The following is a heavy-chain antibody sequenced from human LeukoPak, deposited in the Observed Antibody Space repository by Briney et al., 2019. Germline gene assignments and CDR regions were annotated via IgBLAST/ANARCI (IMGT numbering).Heavy chain of an antibody. D-gene: IGHD3-22*01. V-gene: IGHV3-21*01. J-gene: IGHJ4*02. CDR2: ISSSSSYI. CDR1: GFPLSSYS. CDR3: ARDRDSSGYYLFDY. Sequence: GGSLRLSCAASGFPLSSYSMNWVRQAPGKGLEWVSSISSSSSYIYYADSVKGRFTISRDNAKNSLYLQMNSLRAEDTAVYYCARDRDSSGYYLFDYWGQGTLVTVSS.